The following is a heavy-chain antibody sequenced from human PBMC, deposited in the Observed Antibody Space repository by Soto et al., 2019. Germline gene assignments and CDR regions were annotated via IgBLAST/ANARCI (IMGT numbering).Heavy chain of an antibody. J-gene: IGHJ6*02. Sequence: GGSLRLSCAASGFTFSSYAMSWVRQAPGKGLEWVSAISGGGGSTYYADSVKGRFTISRDNSKNTLYLQMNSLRAEDTAVYYCAKDRVTQLWLRYYYYGMDVWGQGTTVTVSS. V-gene: IGHV3-23*01. CDR2: ISGGGGST. CDR1: GFTFSSYA. D-gene: IGHD5-18*01. CDR3: AKDRVTQLWLRYYYYGMDV.